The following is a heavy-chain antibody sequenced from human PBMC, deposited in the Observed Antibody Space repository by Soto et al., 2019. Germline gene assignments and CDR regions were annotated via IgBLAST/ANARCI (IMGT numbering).Heavy chain of an antibody. Sequence: GGSLRLSCAASGFTFSSYAMSWVRQAPGKGLEWVSAINGSGGSTYYADSVKGRFTISRDNSKNTLYLQMNSLRAEDTAVYYCAKDLRDGEYYFDYWGQGTLVTVSS. CDR1: GFTFSSYA. J-gene: IGHJ4*02. D-gene: IGHD4-17*01. CDR3: AKDLRDGEYYFDY. V-gene: IGHV3-23*01. CDR2: INGSGGST.